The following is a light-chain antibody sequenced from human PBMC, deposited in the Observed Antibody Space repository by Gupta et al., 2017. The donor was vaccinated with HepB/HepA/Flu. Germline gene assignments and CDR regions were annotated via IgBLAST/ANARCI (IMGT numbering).Light chain of an antibody. CDR2: DGT. Sequence: QSALTQPASVSGSPGQAITIPCSGARLVFGTYNLVSWYQQHPGKAPKLLIYDGTKRPSGVSNRFSGSKSGYTASLTISGLQTEDEADYFCCSYAGSTTFDVVFGGGTKLTVL. CDR3: CSYAGSTTFDVV. CDR1: RLVFGTYNL. J-gene: IGLJ2*01. V-gene: IGLV2-23*03.